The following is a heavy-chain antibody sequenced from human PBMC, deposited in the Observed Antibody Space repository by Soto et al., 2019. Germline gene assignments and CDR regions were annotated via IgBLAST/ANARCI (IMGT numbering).Heavy chain of an antibody. CDR3: VKGNQLLRYYFEF. D-gene: IGHD2-15*01. J-gene: IGHJ4*01. CDR1: GFTFSNAW. Sequence: GGSLRLSCAASGFTFSNAWMSWVRQAPGKGLEWVGRIKSKTDGGTTDYAAPVKGRFTISRDNSDDTLYLQMSSLRVEDTAKYYCVKGNQLLRYYFEFWGPGTLVTVSS. V-gene: IGHV3-15*05. CDR2: IKSKTDGGTT.